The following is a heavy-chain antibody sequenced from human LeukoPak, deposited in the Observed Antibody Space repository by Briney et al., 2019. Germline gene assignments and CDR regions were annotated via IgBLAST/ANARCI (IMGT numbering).Heavy chain of an antibody. CDR3: AKARGGLMTTATRVPDY. J-gene: IGHJ4*02. CDR1: GFTFSSYA. CDR2: VSGSGGST. V-gene: IGHV3-23*01. D-gene: IGHD4-17*01. Sequence: PGGSLRLSCAASGFTFSSYAMSWVRQAPGKGLEWVSGVSGSGGSTYYADSVKGRFTISRDNSKNTLYLQMNSLRAEDTAVYYCAKARGGLMTTATRVPDYWGQGTLVTVSS.